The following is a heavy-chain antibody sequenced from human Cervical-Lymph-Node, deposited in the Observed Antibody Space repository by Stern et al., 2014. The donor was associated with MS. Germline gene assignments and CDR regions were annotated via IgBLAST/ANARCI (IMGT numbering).Heavy chain of an antibody. J-gene: IGHJ4*02. CDR2: IFPGGSDI. V-gene: IGHV5-51*01. Sequence: AQLVQSGPEVKRPGESLKISCQASGYTFTSYWIGWVRQMPGKGLEGIAIIFPGGSDIRYSPSFQGQVTISADKSSSTAYLQWNNLKASDTAIYYCARQRYFDYWGQGTLVTVSS. CDR1: GYTFTSYW. CDR3: ARQRYFDY.